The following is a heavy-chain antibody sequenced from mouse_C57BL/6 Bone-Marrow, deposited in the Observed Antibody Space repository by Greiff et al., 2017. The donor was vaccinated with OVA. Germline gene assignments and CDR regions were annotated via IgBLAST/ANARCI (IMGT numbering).Heavy chain of an antibody. CDR2: IWRGGST. V-gene: IGHV2-5*01. Sequence: QVQLQQSGPGLVQPSQSLSITCTVSGFSLTSYGVHWVRQSPGKGLEWLGVIWRGGSTDYNAAFMSRLSITKDNSKSQVFFKMNSLQADDTAIYYCANYGNYLYYAMDYWGQGTSVTVSS. D-gene: IGHD2-1*01. J-gene: IGHJ4*01. CDR1: GFSLTSYG. CDR3: ANYGNYLYYAMDY.